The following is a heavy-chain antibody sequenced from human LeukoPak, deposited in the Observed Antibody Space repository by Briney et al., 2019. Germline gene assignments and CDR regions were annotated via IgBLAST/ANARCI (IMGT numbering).Heavy chain of an antibody. D-gene: IGHD2-2*01. J-gene: IGHJ4*02. CDR1: GLTFSDYP. CDR3: ARGVECSGSTCYHYFDS. Sequence: PGRSLRLSCAASGLTFSDYPMHWVRQAPGKGLEWVAVVPYDGRNKYYADSAEGRFTISRDNSKNTLYLQMNSLRDEDTAVYYCARGVECSGSTCYHYFDSWGQGTLVTVSS. V-gene: IGHV3-30*14. CDR2: VPYDGRNK.